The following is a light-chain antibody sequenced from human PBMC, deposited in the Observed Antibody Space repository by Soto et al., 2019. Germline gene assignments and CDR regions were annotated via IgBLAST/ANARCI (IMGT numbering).Light chain of an antibody. Sequence: QSVLTQPPSASGSPGQSVTISCTGTSSDVGDYNFVSWYQHHPGKAPKVMIYEVSKRPSGVPDRFSGSKSGNTASLTVSGLQAEDEADYYCSSYAGSNHVVFGGGTKLTVL. J-gene: IGLJ2*01. CDR1: SSDVGDYNF. V-gene: IGLV2-8*01. CDR2: EVS. CDR3: SSYAGSNHVV.